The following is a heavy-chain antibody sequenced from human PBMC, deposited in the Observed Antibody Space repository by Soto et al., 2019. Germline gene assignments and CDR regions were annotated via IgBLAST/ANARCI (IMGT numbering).Heavy chain of an antibody. Sequence: GSLGLCSAASGXTFSNYAMVWVRQAPGKGLEWVAGILGSGGTYQTDSVKGRFTISNDDSLRTLYLQMDFMRADHTPVYYCAKDAVYGDGFWLPESWGQGTLGTVSS. J-gene: IGHJ5*02. CDR1: GXTFSNYA. D-gene: IGHD4-17*01. CDR2: ILGSGGT. V-gene: IGHV3-23*01. CDR3: AKDAVYGDGFWLPES.